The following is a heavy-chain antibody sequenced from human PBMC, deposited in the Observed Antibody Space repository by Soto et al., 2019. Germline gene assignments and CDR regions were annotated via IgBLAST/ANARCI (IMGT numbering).Heavy chain of an antibody. J-gene: IGHJ1*01. V-gene: IGHV1-69*01. CDR3: ARDPRSITGTTSSEDFQH. D-gene: IGHD1-20*01. Sequence: QAQLMQSGAEVKKPGSSVKVSCKASGGTFSGYAISWVRQAPGQGVEWMGGIIPILGITNYAQKFQGRITIAADESTGTVYMDLRSLRSEDTAVYYCARDPRSITGTTSSEDFQHWGQGTLVSVSS. CDR2: IIPILGIT. CDR1: GGTFSGYA.